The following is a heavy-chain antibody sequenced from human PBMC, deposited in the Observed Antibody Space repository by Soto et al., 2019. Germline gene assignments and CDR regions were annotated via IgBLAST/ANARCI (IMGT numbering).Heavy chain of an antibody. CDR3: ARGPLVPAARRYSYGYGY. Sequence: SETLSLTCAVYGGSFSGYYWSWIRQPPGKGLEWIGEINHSGSTNYNPSLKSRVTISVDTSKNQFSLKLSSVTAADTAVYYCARGPLVPAARRYSYGYGYWGQGTLVTVSS. CDR2: INHSGST. CDR1: GGSFSGYY. V-gene: IGHV4-34*01. J-gene: IGHJ4*02. D-gene: IGHD5-18*01.